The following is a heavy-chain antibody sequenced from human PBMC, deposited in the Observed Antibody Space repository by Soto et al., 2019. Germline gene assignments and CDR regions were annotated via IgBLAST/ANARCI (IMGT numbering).Heavy chain of an antibody. Sequence: QIQVVQSEVEVKRPGASVRISCKASGYTLDNHAVTWVRQAPGQGLEWMGWIGALLYNDATTHARKFQGRLTMARDTAPNTVYMDLGSLRSDDTAVYYYSRGTKGTGRWYFDLWGRGTLVVVSS. D-gene: IGHD4-17*01. CDR3: SRGTKGTGRWYFDL. V-gene: IGHV1-18*01. CDR1: GYTLDNHA. J-gene: IGHJ2*01. CDR2: IGALLYNDAT.